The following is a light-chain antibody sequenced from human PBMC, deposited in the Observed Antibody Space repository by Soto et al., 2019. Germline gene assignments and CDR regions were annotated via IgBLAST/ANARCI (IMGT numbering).Light chain of an antibody. CDR3: QQYDNLPLT. CDR1: QNINNY. V-gene: IGKV1-33*01. CDR2: DAS. J-gene: IGKJ3*01. Sequence: DIQMTQSPSSLSASVGDIVTITCQASQNINNYLNWYQQKPGRAPKLLIYDASNLETGVPSRFSGSGSGTDFTFTISSLQPEDIATYYCQQYDNLPLTFGPGTKVAIK.